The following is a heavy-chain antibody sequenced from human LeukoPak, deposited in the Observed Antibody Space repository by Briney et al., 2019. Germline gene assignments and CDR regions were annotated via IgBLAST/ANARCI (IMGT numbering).Heavy chain of an antibody. CDR2: VSRSGDRT. Sequence: PGGSLRLSCAASEFTFSNYGMSWVRQPPGKGLEWVSSVSRSGDRTYYADSVKGRFTISRDNAKNSLYLQMNSLRAEDTAVYYCARGLPRGGIPGLWYFDLWGRGTLVTVSS. CDR3: ARGLPRGGIPGLWYFDL. CDR1: EFTFSNYG. J-gene: IGHJ2*01. V-gene: IGHV3-23*01. D-gene: IGHD3-16*01.